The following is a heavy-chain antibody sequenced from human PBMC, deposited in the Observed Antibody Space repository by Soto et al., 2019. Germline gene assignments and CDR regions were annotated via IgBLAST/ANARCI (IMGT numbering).Heavy chain of an antibody. D-gene: IGHD5-18*01. CDR2: TYYRSKWYY. V-gene: IGHV6-1*01. J-gene: IGHJ4*02. Sequence: SQTLSLTCAISGDRVSLKIAAWNWIRQSPSRGLEWLGRTYYRSKWYYDYADSVKSRITINSDTSKNQFSLQLNSVTPEDTAVYYCARDPGYSLDYWGQGTLVTVSS. CDR3: ARDPGYSLDY. CDR1: GDRVSLKIAA.